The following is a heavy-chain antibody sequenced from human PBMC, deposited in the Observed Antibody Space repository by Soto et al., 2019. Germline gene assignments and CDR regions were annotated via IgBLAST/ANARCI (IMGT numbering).Heavy chain of an antibody. CDR3: ARDLGILVAGNGWLDP. D-gene: IGHD6-19*01. CDR1: DGSISRYY. V-gene: IGHV4-4*07. J-gene: IGHJ5*02. CDR2: IYTSGKT. Sequence: SETLSLTCSVSDGSISRYYWSWIRQSAGKGLEWIGLIYTSGKTNSNPSLKSRVTMSVDRSKNQFSLRMTSLTAADTAVYYCARDLGILVAGNGWLDPWGQGILVTVSS.